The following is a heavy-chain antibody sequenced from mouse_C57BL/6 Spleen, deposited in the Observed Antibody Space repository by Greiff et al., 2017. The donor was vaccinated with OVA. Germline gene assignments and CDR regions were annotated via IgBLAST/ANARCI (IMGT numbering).Heavy chain of an antibody. Sequence: VQLQQSGPELVKPGASVKIPCTASGYTFTDYNMDWVNQSHGKSLEWIGDINPNNGGTIYNQKFKGKATLTVDTSSSTAYMELRSLTSEDTAVYYCARIDYGSSYWYFDVWGTGTTVTVSS. D-gene: IGHD1-1*01. CDR3: ARIDYGSSYWYFDV. V-gene: IGHV1-18*01. J-gene: IGHJ1*03. CDR1: GYTFTDYN. CDR2: INPNNGGT.